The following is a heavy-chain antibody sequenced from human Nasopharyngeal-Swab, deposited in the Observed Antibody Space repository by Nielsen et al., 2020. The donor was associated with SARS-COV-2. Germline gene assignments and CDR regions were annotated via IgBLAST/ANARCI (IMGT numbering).Heavy chain of an antibody. J-gene: IGHJ3*02. CDR2: INHSGST. V-gene: IGHV4-34*01. Sequence: SATLPLTCGVYGGSFSSYYWSWIRQPPGKGLERIGEINHSGSTNYNPSLESRVTLSVDTSTNQFSRNLISVTAADTAVYYCARLLSGTKPPHDAFDIWGQGTMVTVSS. D-gene: IGHD1-26*01. CDR1: GGSFSSYY. CDR3: ARLLSGTKPPHDAFDI.